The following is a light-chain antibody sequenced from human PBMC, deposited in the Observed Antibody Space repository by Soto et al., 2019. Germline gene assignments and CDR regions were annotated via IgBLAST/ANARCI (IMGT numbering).Light chain of an antibody. Sequence: QSVLTQPPSVSGAPGQRVTISCTGSSSNIGAGYDVHWYRQPPGRGPQLLIYGSSDRPSGVPDRFSGSKSGTSASLVITGLQAEDEADYYCQSYDSSLSGSIFGGGTKLTVL. J-gene: IGLJ2*01. CDR1: SSNIGAGYD. CDR2: GSS. CDR3: QSYDSSLSGSI. V-gene: IGLV1-40*01.